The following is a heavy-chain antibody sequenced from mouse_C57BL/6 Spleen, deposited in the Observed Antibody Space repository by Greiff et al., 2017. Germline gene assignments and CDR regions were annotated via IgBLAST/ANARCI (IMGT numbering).Heavy chain of an antibody. Sequence: VQLQQPGAELVRPGSSVKLSCKASGYTFTSYWMHWVKQRPIQGLEWIGNIDPSDSETHYNQKFKDKATLTVDKSSSTAYMQLSSLTSEDAAVYSCAKGGEGYYVEDRGKGTTLTVSS. CDR2: IDPSDSET. CDR1: GYTFTSYW. CDR3: AKGGEGYYVED. J-gene: IGHJ2*01. V-gene: IGHV1-52*01.